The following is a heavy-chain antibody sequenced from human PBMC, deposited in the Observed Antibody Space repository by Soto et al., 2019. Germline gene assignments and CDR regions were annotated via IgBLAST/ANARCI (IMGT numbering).Heavy chain of an antibody. CDR3: ATAYYYDSSGTEHYYFDY. J-gene: IGHJ4*02. CDR1: GNIFTNHG. CDR2: ISAHTGNA. D-gene: IGHD3-22*01. Sequence: QVQLVQSGAEVKKPGASVKVSCKASGNIFTNHGITWVRQAPGKGLEWMGWISAHTGNANYAQKLQGRVTMTIDTSTRTAYMDLRTLMSGDTAVYFCATAYYYDSSGTEHYYFDYWGQGTLVTVSS. V-gene: IGHV1-18*04.